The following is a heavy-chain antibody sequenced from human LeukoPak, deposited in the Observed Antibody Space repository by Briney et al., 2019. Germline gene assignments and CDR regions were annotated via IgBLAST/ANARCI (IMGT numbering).Heavy chain of an antibody. Sequence: GGSLRLSCAASGFTVSDSFMTWVRQAPGKGLEWVSVIYVAGSTYYADSVKGRFTVSRVNSKNTLYLQMNSLRGEDTAVYYCGRGGGGHAFDIWGPGTMVTVSS. V-gene: IGHV3-53*01. CDR1: GFTVSDSF. CDR2: IYVAGST. D-gene: IGHD3-16*01. CDR3: GRGGGGHAFDI. J-gene: IGHJ3*02.